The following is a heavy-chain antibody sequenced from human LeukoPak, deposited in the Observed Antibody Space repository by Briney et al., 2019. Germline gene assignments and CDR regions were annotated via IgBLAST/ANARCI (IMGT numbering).Heavy chain of an antibody. CDR3: ARVGGWLPHFDY. CDR2: INYSGST. J-gene: IGHJ4*02. V-gene: IGHV4-59*01. CDR1: GGSISSYY. Sequence: PSETLSLTCTVSGGSISSYYWSWIRQPPGKGLEWIGSINYSGSTNYNPSLKSRLTISVDTSKNQLSLKLRSVTAADTAVYYCARVGGWLPHFDYWGQGILVTVSS. D-gene: IGHD5-24*01.